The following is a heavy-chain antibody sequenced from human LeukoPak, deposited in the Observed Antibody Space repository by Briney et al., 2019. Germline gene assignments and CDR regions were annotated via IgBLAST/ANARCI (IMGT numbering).Heavy chain of an antibody. D-gene: IGHD2-8*01. J-gene: IGHJ6*02. CDR1: GGSISSYY. Sequence: PSETLSLTCTVSGGSISSYYWSWIRQPPGKGLEWIGYIYYSGSTNYNPSLKSRVTISVDTSKNQFSLKLSSVTAADTAVYYCARLEWVYAPMDVWGQGTTVTVSS. CDR3: ARLEWVYAPMDV. CDR2: IYYSGST. V-gene: IGHV4-59*08.